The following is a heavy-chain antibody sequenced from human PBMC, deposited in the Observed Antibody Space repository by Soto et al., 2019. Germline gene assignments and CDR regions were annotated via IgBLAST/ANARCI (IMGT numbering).Heavy chain of an antibody. CDR2: ISGSGYTSDGGPTI. V-gene: IGHV3-48*03. D-gene: IGHD3-16*02. J-gene: IGHJ1*01. Sequence: PVGSLRLSCAASGFTFSSYEMIWVRQAPGKGLEWVSYISGSGYTSDGGPTIHYADSVKGRFTISRNNAKNSLYLQMNSLRVEDTAVYYCARVSQSFIEYFQHWGQGTLVTVSS. CDR1: GFTFSSYE. CDR3: ARVSQSFIEYFQH.